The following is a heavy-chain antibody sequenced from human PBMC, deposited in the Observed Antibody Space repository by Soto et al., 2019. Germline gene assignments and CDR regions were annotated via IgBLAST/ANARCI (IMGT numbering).Heavy chain of an antibody. CDR2: ISYDGSNK. D-gene: IGHD3-3*01. V-gene: IGHV3-30*18. J-gene: IGHJ4*02. CDR1: GFTFSSYG. CDR3: AKDQSLDFWSGSGYFDY. Sequence: GGSLRLSCAASGFTFSSYGMHWVRQAPGKGLEWVAVISYDGSNKYYADSVKGRFTISRDNSKNTLYLQMNSLRAEDTAVYYCAKDQSLDFWSGSGYFDYWGQGTLVTVSS.